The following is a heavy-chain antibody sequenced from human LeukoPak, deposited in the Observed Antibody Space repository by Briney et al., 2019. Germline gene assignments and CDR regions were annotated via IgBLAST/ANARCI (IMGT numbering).Heavy chain of an antibody. D-gene: IGHD2-8*01. CDR2: INHSGST. V-gene: IGHV4-34*01. Sequence: SETLSLTCTVSGGSISNYYWSWIRQPPGKGLEWIGEINHSGSTNYNPSLKSRVTISVDTSKNQFSLKLSSVTAADTAVYYCARVIPNGGNYWGQGTLVTVSS. J-gene: IGHJ4*02. CDR3: ARVIPNGGNY. CDR1: GGSISNYY.